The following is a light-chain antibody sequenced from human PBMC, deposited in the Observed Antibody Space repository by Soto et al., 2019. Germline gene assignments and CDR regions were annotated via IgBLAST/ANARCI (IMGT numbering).Light chain of an antibody. CDR2: RAS. V-gene: IGKV1-5*03. Sequence: DIQMTQSPSTLSASVGDRVTITCRASQSISSWLAWYQLKPGKAPKLLIYRASTLQSGVPSRFGGSESGTEFTLTISSLQPDDFAAYYCQQYNSYPLTFGGGTKVEIK. J-gene: IGKJ4*01. CDR3: QQYNSYPLT. CDR1: QSISSW.